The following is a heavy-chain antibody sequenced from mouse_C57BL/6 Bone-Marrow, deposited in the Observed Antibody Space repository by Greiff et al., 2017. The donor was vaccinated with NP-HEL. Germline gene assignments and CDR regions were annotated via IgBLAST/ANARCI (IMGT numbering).Heavy chain of an antibody. J-gene: IGHJ2*01. CDR2: IYPGSGST. D-gene: IGHD1-1*01. CDR3: ARYYYYGLYFDY. V-gene: IGHV1-55*01. CDR1: GYTFTSYW. Sequence: QVQLQQPGAELVKPGASVKMSCKASGYTFTSYWITWVKQRPGQGLEWIGDIYPGSGSTNYNEKFKSKATLTVDTSSSTAYMQLSSLTSEDSAVYYCARYYYYGLYFDYWGQGTTLTVSS.